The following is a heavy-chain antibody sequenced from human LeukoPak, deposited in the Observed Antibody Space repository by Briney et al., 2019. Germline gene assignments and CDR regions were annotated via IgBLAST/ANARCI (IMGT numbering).Heavy chain of an antibody. CDR2: ISYDGSNN. V-gene: IGHV3-30*18. CDR3: AKVGLTVTTILDYFDY. CDR1: GFTFSSYG. D-gene: IGHD4-11*01. J-gene: IGHJ4*02. Sequence: GGSLRLSCAASGFTFSSYGMHWVRQAPGKGLEWVAVISYDGSNNYYADSVKGQFTISRDNSKNTLFLQMNSLRAEDTAVYYCAKVGLTVTTILDYFDYWGQGTLVTVSS.